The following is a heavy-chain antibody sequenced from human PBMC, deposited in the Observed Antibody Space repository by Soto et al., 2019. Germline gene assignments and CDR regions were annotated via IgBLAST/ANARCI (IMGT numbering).Heavy chain of an antibody. CDR2: MSHGGST. CDR1: GVSIDSGYW. Sequence: QVQLQESGPGLVKPSGTLSLKPSGTLSLTCGVSGVSIDSGYWWGWVRQPPGKDLEWLGDMSHGGSTNFHPALKSRGTILLAKSKNHFSLSLSVMTAADTATYYCARSLGWYAVDSWGQGILVTVSS. D-gene: IGHD6-19*01. CDR3: ARSLGWYAVDS. J-gene: IGHJ4*02. V-gene: IGHV4-4*02.